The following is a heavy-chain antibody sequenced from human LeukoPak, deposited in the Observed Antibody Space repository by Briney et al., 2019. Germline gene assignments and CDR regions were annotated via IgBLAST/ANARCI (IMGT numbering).Heavy chain of an antibody. Sequence: GGSLRLSCAASGFTFSSYAMNWVRQAPQEGLEWVSSISSRSSYIYYADSMKGRFTISRDNAKKSLYLQMSSLRAEDTAVYYCARDAPPGLELDYWGQGTLVIVSS. CDR3: ARDAPPGLELDY. CDR1: GFTFSSYA. CDR2: ISSRSSYI. V-gene: IGHV3-21*01. D-gene: IGHD1-1*01. J-gene: IGHJ4*02.